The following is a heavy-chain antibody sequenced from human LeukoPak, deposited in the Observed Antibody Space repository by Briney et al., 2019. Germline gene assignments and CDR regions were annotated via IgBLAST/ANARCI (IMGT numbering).Heavy chain of an antibody. CDR1: GGSFSGYY. V-gene: IGHV4-34*01. J-gene: IGHJ5*02. CDR2: INHSGST. CDR3: ARDSVKYYYDSSGYFNWFDP. Sequence: SETLSLTCAVYGGSFSGYYWSWIRQPPGKGLEWIGEINHSGSTNYNPSLKSRVTISVDTSKNQFSLKLSSVTAADTAVYYCARDSVKYYYDSSGYFNWFDPWGQGTLVTVSS. D-gene: IGHD3-22*01.